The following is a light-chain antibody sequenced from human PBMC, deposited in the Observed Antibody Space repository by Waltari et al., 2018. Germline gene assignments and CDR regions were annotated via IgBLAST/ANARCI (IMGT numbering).Light chain of an antibody. CDR2: AAS. V-gene: IGKV1-39*01. Sequence: DIEMTQYPSSLSASVGDKVTITCRASQSIGGNLNWYQQTPGRAPKVLIYAASSVQSGVPSRFSGRGSGTDFTLTISSLQPEDFATYYCQQCYSTPRTFGQGTKVEIK. CDR3: QQCYSTPRT. J-gene: IGKJ1*01. CDR1: QSIGGN.